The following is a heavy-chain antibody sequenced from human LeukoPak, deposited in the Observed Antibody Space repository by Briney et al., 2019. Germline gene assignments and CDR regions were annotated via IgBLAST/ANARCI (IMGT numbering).Heavy chain of an antibody. CDR2: INGSGGST. Sequence: GGSLRLSCAASGFTFSSYAMTWVRQAPGKGLEWVSDINGSGGSTYYADSVKGRFTISRDNSKNTLYLQMISLRAEDTALYHCARATYGSGSYYPQYDYWGQGTLVTVSS. J-gene: IGHJ4*02. V-gene: IGHV3-23*01. CDR3: ARATYGSGSYYPQYDY. D-gene: IGHD3-10*01. CDR1: GFTFSSYA.